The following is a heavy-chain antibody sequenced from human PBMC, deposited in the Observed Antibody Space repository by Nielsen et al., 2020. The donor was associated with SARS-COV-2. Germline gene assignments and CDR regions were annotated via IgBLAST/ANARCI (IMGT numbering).Heavy chain of an antibody. CDR2: IRSKANSYAT. V-gene: IGHV3-73*01. D-gene: IGHD2-15*01. CDR3: ARDFGYCDGGTCNYYGMDV. Sequence: GESLKISCAASGFTFDDYAMHWVRQASGKGLEWVGRIRSKANSYATAYAASVKGRFTISRDDSKNTAYLQMNSLKTEDTAVYYCARDFGYCDGGTCNYYGMDVWGQGTTVTVSS. CDR1: GFTFDDYA. J-gene: IGHJ6*02.